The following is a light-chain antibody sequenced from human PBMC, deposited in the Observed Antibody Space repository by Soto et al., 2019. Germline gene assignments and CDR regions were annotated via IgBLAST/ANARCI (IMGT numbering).Light chain of an antibody. Sequence: EIVLTQSPATVSVSPGGRVTLSCRATQSVSSNLAWYQQKPDQAPRLLIYGISTRATDIPARFSGSGSGTEFTLTISSLQSEDFAVYYCQQYNNWPLTFGGGTKVDIK. CDR2: GIS. J-gene: IGKJ4*01. CDR3: QQYNNWPLT. V-gene: IGKV3-15*01. CDR1: QSVSSN.